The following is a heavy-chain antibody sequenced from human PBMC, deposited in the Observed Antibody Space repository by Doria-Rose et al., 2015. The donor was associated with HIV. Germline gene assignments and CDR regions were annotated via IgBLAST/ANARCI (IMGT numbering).Heavy chain of an antibody. Sequence: CSVSGVSVSSRGYYWNWIRQVPGKGLESLGYTYYTGTSDYSPSLKSRLNMAVDTSKNQFSLKLSFVTVADTAVYYCARMGSYRELDYWGQGALVIVSA. V-gene: IGHV4-31*03. CDR3: ARMGSYRELDY. CDR1: GVSVSSRGYY. CDR2: TYYTGTS. J-gene: IGHJ4*02. D-gene: IGHD3-3*01.